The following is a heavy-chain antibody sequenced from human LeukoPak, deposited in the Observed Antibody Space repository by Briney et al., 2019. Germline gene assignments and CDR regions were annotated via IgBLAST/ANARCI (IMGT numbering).Heavy chain of an antibody. J-gene: IGHJ4*02. V-gene: IGHV1-24*01. CDR2: FDPEDGET. D-gene: IGHD1-7*01. CDR3: ATLQMELPPLVDY. CDR1: GYTFTSYY. Sequence: GASVKVSCKASGYTFTSYYMHWVRQAPGQGLEWMGGFDPEDGETIYAQKFQGRVTMTEDTSTDTAYMELSSLRSEDTAVYYCATLQMELPPLVDYWGQGTLVTVSS.